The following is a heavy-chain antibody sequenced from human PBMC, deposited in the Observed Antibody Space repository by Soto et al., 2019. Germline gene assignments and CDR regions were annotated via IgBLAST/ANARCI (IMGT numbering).Heavy chain of an antibody. Sequence: EVQLVESGGGLVQPGGSLRLSCAVSAFTVSSNYMNWVRQAPGKGLEWVSVIYSGGDTYYADSVKDRFTISRDNSENTLYLQMNSLRAEDTAVYYCAREGRGGGWFDPWGQGTLVTVSS. CDR1: AFTVSSNY. CDR2: IYSGGDT. V-gene: IGHV3-66*01. CDR3: AREGRGGGWFDP. J-gene: IGHJ5*02. D-gene: IGHD3-10*01.